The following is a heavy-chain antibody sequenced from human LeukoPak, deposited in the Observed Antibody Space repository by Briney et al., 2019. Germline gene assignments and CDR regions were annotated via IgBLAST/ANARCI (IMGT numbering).Heavy chain of an antibody. CDR1: GYTFTGYF. CDR2: FNPNSGGI. Sequence: ASVKVSCKASGYTFTGYFMHWVRQAPGQGLEWMGWFNPNSGGINYAQKFQGRVTMTRDTSISTAYMELSRLRSDDTAVYYCARCLPTPYDAFDIWGQGTMVTVSS. D-gene: IGHD2-15*01. J-gene: IGHJ3*02. CDR3: ARCLPTPYDAFDI. V-gene: IGHV1-2*02.